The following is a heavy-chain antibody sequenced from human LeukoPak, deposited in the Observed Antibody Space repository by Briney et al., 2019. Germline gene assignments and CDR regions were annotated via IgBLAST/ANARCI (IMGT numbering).Heavy chain of an antibody. V-gene: IGHV3-20*04. J-gene: IGHJ4*02. CDR1: GFTFSDYY. Sequence: GGSLRLSCAASGFTFSDYYMSWIRQAPGKGLEWVSGINWNGGSTGYADSVKGRFTISRDNSRNTMYLQMNSLRVEDAAVYYCAKAPVTSCRGAFCYPFDSWGQGTLVTVSS. CDR2: INWNGGST. CDR3: AKAPVTSCRGAFCYPFDS. D-gene: IGHD2-15*01.